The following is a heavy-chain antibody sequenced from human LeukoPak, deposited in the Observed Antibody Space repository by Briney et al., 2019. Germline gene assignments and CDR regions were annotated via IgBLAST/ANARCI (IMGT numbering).Heavy chain of an antibody. D-gene: IGHD6-6*01. CDR2: IYYSGST. V-gene: IGHV4-39*02. CDR3: AREGGSYSSSLRSFDY. J-gene: IGHJ4*02. CDR1: GASISSSTDY. Sequence: SETLSLTCTVSGASISSSTDYWGWIRQPPGKGLEWIANIYYSGSTYYNPSLKSRVTISVDTSKNQFSLKLSSVTAADTAVYYCAREGGSYSSSLRSFDYWGQGTLVTVSS.